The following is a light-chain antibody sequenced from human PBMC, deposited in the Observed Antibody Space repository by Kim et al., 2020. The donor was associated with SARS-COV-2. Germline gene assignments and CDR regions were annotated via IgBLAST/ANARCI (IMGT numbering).Light chain of an antibody. J-gene: IGKJ5*01. V-gene: IGKV1-39*01. Sequence: DIQMTQSPSSLSASVGDRVTITCRASQRISTYLNWYQQKPGKAPNLLIYAASSLQSGVPSRFSGSGSGTDFTLTISSLQPEDFATYYCQQSENTPPITFGEGTRLEIK. CDR2: AAS. CDR3: QQSENTPPIT. CDR1: QRISTY.